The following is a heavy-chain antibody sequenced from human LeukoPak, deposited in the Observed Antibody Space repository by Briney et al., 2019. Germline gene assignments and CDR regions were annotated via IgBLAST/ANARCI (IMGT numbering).Heavy chain of an antibody. CDR3: ARHSHAYDWDY. J-gene: IGHJ4*01. CDR2: ISYDGSNK. V-gene: IGHV3-30*04. CDR1: GFTFSSYA. D-gene: IGHD5-12*01. Sequence: AGGSLRLSCAASGFTFSSYAMHWVRQAPGKGLEWVATISYDGSNKNYADSVKGRFTISRDNSKNTLYLQMNSLRAEDTAVYYCARHSHAYDWDYWGQGTLVTVSS.